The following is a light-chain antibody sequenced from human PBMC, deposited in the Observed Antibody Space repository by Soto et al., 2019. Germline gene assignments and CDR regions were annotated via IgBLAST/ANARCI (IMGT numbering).Light chain of an antibody. V-gene: IGLV3-25*03. Sequence: ELTQPPSVSVSPGQTARIPCSGDALAKQYAYWYQQKPGHAPVLVIYKDSERPSGIPERFSGSSSGTTVTLTISGVQAEDEADYYCQSADISGPYVFGIGTKLTVL. CDR3: QSADISGPYV. CDR1: ALAKQY. J-gene: IGLJ1*01. CDR2: KDS.